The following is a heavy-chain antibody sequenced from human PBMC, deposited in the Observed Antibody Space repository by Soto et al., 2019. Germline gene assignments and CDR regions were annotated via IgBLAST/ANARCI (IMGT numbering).Heavy chain of an antibody. CDR2: ISYDGSNK. V-gene: IGHV3-30*18. CDR3: AKETTVVTTNWYFDL. J-gene: IGHJ2*01. CDR1: GFTFSSYG. D-gene: IGHD4-17*01. Sequence: QVQLVESGGGMVQPGRSLRLSCAASGFTFSSYGMHWVRQAPGKGLEWVAVISYDGSNKYYADSVKGRFTISRDNSKNTLYLQMNSLRAEDTAVYYCAKETTVVTTNWYFDLWGRGTLVTVSS.